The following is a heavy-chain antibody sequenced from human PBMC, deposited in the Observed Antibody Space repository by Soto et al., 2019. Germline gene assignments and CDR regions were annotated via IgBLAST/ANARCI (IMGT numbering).Heavy chain of an antibody. CDR2: TSHDGVT. Sequence: SETLSLTCAVSSGSIDNVYWWSWVRQSPGKGLEWIGETSHDGVTNYNPSLESRVTISVETSKNQISLNLIFVTAADTAVYYCAATPRYWGQGTLVTVSS. J-gene: IGHJ4*02. V-gene: IGHV4-4*02. CDR1: SGSIDNVYW. CDR3: AATPRY.